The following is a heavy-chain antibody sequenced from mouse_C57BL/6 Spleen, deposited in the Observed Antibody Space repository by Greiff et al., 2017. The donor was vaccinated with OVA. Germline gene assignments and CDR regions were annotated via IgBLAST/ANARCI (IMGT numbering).Heavy chain of an antibody. D-gene: IGHD2-5*01. Sequence: QVQLQQSGPELVKPGASVKISCKASGYAFSSSWMNWVKQRPGKGLEWIGRIYPGDGDTNYNGKFKGKATLTADKSSSTAYMQLSSLTSEDSAVYFCARGSNYVLYFDYWGQGTTLTVSS. CDR2: IYPGDGDT. CDR3: ARGSNYVLYFDY. V-gene: IGHV1-82*01. CDR1: GYAFSSSW. J-gene: IGHJ2*01.